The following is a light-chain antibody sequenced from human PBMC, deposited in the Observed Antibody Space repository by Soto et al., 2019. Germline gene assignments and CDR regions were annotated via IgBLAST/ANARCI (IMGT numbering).Light chain of an antibody. V-gene: IGLV2-23*02. CDR3: CSYAGSSTG. CDR2: EVS. Sequence: QSALTQPASVSGSPGQSITISCTGTSSDVGSYNLVSWYQQHPGKAPKLMIYEVSKRPSGVSNHFSGSKSGNTASLTISGLQAEDEADYYCCSYAGSSTGFGGGTKLTVL. CDR1: SSDVGSYNL. J-gene: IGLJ2*01.